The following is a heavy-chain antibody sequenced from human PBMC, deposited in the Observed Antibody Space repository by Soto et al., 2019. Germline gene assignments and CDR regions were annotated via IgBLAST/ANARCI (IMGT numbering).Heavy chain of an antibody. CDR2: IYYSGST. CDR3: ARLPLGYCSGGSCYPAAFDI. D-gene: IGHD2-15*01. CDR1: GGSISSYY. V-gene: IGHV4-59*08. Sequence: PSETLSLTCTVSGGSISSYYWSWIRQPPGKGLEWIAYIYYSGSTNYSPSLKSRVTISVDTSKSQFSLKVGFVTAADTAVYYCARLPLGYCSGGSCYPAAFDIWGQGTMVTVSS. J-gene: IGHJ3*02.